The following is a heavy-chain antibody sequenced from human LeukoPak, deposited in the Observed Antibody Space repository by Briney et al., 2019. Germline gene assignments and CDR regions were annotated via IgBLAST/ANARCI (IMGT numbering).Heavy chain of an antibody. V-gene: IGHV5-51*01. D-gene: IGHD6-13*01. CDR2: IYPGDSDT. CDR1: GYIFPSSW. J-gene: IGHJ4*02. CDR3: VRHDESSWYSD. Sequence: GESLKISCKGSGYIFPSSWIGWVRQMPGEGLEWMGIIYPGDSDTRYSPSFQGQVTISVDKSISTAFLQWSSLKASDTAMYYCVRHDESSWYSDWGQGTLVTVSS.